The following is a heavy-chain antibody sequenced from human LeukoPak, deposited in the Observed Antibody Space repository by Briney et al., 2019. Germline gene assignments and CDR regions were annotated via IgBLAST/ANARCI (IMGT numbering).Heavy chain of an antibody. J-gene: IGHJ6*03. CDR1: GGSISSSSYY. V-gene: IGHV4-39*07. CDR2: IYYSGST. CDR3: ARVGSGATVPYYYYYMDV. D-gene: IGHD1-26*01. Sequence: PSETLSLTCTVSGGSISSSSYYWGWIRQPPGKGLEWIGSIYYSGSTYYNPSLKSRVTISVDTSKNQFSLKLSSVTAADTAVYYCARVGSGATVPYYYYYMDVWGKGTTVTVSS.